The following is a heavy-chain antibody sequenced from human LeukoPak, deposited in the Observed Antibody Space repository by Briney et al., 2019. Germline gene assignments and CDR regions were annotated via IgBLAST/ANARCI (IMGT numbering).Heavy chain of an antibody. CDR1: GYSISGGYY. CDR3: ARARAHYGGFDY. D-gene: IGHD4-17*01. J-gene: IGHJ4*02. Sequence: PSETLSLTCAVSGYSISGGYYWGWIRPPPGKGLEWIGSIYHSGSTYYNPSLKSRVTISVDTSKNQFSLKLSSVTAADTAVYYCARARAHYGGFDYWGQGTLVAVSS. V-gene: IGHV4-38-2*01. CDR2: IYHSGST.